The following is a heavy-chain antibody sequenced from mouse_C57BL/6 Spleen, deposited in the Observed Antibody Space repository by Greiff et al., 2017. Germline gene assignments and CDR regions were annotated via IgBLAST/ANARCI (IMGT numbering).Heavy chain of an antibody. CDR1: GYSITSGYY. CDR3: AREGDYGGYFDV. V-gene: IGHV3-6*01. Sequence: QSGPGLVKPSQSLSLTSSVTGYSITSGYYWNWIRQFPGNKLEWMGYISYDGSNNYNPSLKNRISITRDTSKNQFFLKLNSVTTEDTATYYCAREGDYGGYFDVWGTGTTVTVSS. J-gene: IGHJ1*03. D-gene: IGHD1-1*02. CDR2: ISYDGSN.